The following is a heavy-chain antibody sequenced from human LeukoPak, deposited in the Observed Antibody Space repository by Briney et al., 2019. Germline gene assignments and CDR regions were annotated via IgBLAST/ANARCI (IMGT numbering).Heavy chain of an antibody. CDR1: GGSISSYY. V-gene: IGHV4-59*08. D-gene: IGHD7-27*01. J-gene: IGHJ4*02. CDR2: IYYSGST. Sequence: SETLSLTCTVSGGSISSYYWSWIRQPPGKGLEWIGYIYYSGSTNYNPSLKSRVTISVDTSKNQFSLKLSSVTAADTAVYYCARHAEFQLGIGAIDYWGQGTLVTVSS. CDR3: ARHAEFQLGIGAIDY.